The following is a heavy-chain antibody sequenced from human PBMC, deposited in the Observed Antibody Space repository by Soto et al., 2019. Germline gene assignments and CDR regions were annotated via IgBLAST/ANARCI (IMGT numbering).Heavy chain of an antibody. J-gene: IGHJ4*02. D-gene: IGHD3-22*01. V-gene: IGHV5-10-1*01. CDR2: IDPSGSQT. CDR3: ARQIYDSDTGPNFQYYFDS. Sequence: PGESLKISCKGSGYSFAGYWITWVRQKPGKGLEWMGRIDPSGSQTYYSPSFRGHVTISATKSITTVFLQWSSRRASDTAMYYCARQIYDSDTGPNFQYYFDSWGQGTPVTVSS. CDR1: GYSFAGYW.